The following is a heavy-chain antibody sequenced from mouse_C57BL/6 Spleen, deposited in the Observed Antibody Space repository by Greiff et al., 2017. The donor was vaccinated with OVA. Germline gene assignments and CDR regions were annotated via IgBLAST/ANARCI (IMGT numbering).Heavy chain of an antibody. D-gene: IGHD2-5*01. V-gene: IGHV1-80*01. CDR3: STCYSNSCFDY. Sequence: QVHVKQSGAELVKPGASVKISCKASGYAFSSYWMNWVKQRPGKGLEWIGQIYPGDGDTNYNGKFKGKATLTADKSSSTAYMQLSSLTSEDSAVYYCSTCYSNSCFDYWGKGTTLTVSS. CDR1: GYAFSSYW. CDR2: IYPGDGDT. J-gene: IGHJ2*01.